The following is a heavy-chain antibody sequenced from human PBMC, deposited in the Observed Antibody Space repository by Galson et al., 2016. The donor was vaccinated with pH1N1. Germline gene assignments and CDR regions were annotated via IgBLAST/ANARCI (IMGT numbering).Heavy chain of an antibody. CDR2: ISYDGTYK. D-gene: IGHD1/OR15-1a*01. CDR1: GFIFSQYG. V-gene: IGHV3-30*03. Sequence: SLRLSCAASGFIFSQYGMHWVRQAPGKGLEWVAFISYDGTYKYYGDSVKGRFTISRDNSKNTVHLQMNSLRADDTAVYYCVRAPPTFNNRGWAFDVWGQGTMVSVSS. CDR3: VRAPPTFNNRGWAFDV. J-gene: IGHJ3*01.